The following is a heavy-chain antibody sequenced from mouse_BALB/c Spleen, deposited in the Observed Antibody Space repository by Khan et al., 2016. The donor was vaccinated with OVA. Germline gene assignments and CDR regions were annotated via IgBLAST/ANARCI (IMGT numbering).Heavy chain of an antibody. D-gene: IGHD1-1*01. Sequence: EVELVESGGDLVKPGGSLKLSCSASGFTFSTYAMSWVRQTPEKRLEWVATISRGGDYIYFPDSVKGRFTISRDNAKNTLYLQLSSLRSEDTAMYYCARHNYGPFAYWGQGPLVTVAA. CDR2: ISRGGDYI. V-gene: IGHV5-9-3*01. CDR1: GFTFSTYA. J-gene: IGHJ3*01. CDR3: ARHNYGPFAY.